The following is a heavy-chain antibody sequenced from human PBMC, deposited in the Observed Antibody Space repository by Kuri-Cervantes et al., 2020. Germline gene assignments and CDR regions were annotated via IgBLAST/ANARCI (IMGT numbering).Heavy chain of an antibody. D-gene: IGHD3-3*02. J-gene: IGHJ4*02. CDR2: INPNGGGT. Sequence: ASVKVSCKASGYTFTGYYMHWVRQAPGQGLEWMGWINPNGGGTKYAQKFEGRVTMTRDTSISIVYMELSRLRSDDTAVYYCASLHSILYYFDYWGQGTLVTVSS. CDR3: ASLHSILYYFDY. CDR1: GYTFTGYY. V-gene: IGHV1-2*02.